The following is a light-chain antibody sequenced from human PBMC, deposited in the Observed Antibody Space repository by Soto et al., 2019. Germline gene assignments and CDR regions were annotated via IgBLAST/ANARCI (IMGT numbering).Light chain of an antibody. CDR2: EVS. J-gene: IGLJ1*01. CDR1: SGDVGDYKY. CDR3: SSYAGSKNSYV. Sequence: QSALTQPPSASGSPGQSVSFSCTGTSGDVGDYKYVSWYQQHPGKAPKLMIYEVSKRPSGVPDRFSGSKSGNTASLTVSGLQAEDEADYYCSSYAGSKNSYVFGTGTKVTVL. V-gene: IGLV2-8*01.